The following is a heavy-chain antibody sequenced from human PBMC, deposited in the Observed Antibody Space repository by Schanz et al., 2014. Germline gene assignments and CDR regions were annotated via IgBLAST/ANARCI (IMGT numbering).Heavy chain of an antibody. CDR2: IKEDGSVK. V-gene: IGHV3-7*02. J-gene: IGHJ5*02. Sequence: EVQLLESGGGLVQPGGSLRLSCASSGFSFTTYAMSWVRQAPGKGLEWVANIKEDGSVKDYVDSVKGRFTISRDNAKNSLFLQMNSLRPEDTAVYYCARGRVLESWGQGTLVTVSS. D-gene: IGHD1-1*01. CDR3: ARGRVLES. CDR1: GFSFTTYA.